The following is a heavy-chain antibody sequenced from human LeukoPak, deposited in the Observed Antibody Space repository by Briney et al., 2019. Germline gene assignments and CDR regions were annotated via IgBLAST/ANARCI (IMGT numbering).Heavy chain of an antibody. CDR3: AKAIYPGYSSSWRGPPFDY. Sequence: GGSLRLSCAASGFTFSSYAMSWVRQAPGKGLEWVSAISGSGGSTYYADSVKGWFTISRDNSKNTLYLQMNSLRAEDTAVYYCAKAIYPGYSSSWRGPPFDYWGQGTLVTVSS. CDR1: GFTFSSYA. J-gene: IGHJ4*02. D-gene: IGHD6-13*01. CDR2: ISGSGGST. V-gene: IGHV3-23*01.